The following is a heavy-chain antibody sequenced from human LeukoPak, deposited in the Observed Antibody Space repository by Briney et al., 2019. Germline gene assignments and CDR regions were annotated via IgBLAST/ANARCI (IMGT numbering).Heavy chain of an antibody. J-gene: IGHJ3*01. D-gene: IGHD4-17*01. CDR2: VSSTGNT. Sequence: PSETLSLTCTVARVSINDYYWTWIRQPPGKGLEWIGYVSSTGNTNSNPSLRSRVSMSIDASKKQFSLRLNSVTAADTAVYYCARPYYGHSGRDAYYGLGQGTMVTVSS. CDR3: ARPYYGHSGRDAYYG. CDR1: RVSINDYY. V-gene: IGHV4-59*01.